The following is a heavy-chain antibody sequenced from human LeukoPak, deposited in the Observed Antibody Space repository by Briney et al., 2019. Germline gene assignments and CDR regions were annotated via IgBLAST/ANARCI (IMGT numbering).Heavy chain of an antibody. J-gene: IGHJ6*03. Sequence: ASVKVSCKASGYTFNSYGISWVRQAPGQGLEWMGWISAYNGNTNSEQKLQGRVTMTIDTSTSTAYMELRSLRSDDTAVYYCARRSGRSWVTYYYYYMDVWGKGTTVTIS. D-gene: IGHD6-13*01. V-gene: IGHV1-18*01. CDR1: GYTFNSYG. CDR2: ISAYNGNT. CDR3: ARRSGRSWVTYYYYYMDV.